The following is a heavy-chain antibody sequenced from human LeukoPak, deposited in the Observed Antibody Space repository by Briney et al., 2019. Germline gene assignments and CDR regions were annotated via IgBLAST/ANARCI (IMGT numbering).Heavy chain of an antibody. V-gene: IGHV4-39*01. J-gene: IGHJ3*02. Sequence: SETLSLTCTVSGGSISSSSYSWGWIRQPPGKGLEWIVSIYYSGSTYYNPSLKSRVTISVDTSKNQFSLKLSSVTAADTAVYYCARPNIVVVPAAIPAPPNGAFDIWGQGTMVTVSS. CDR2: IYYSGST. CDR1: GGSISSSSYS. D-gene: IGHD2-2*02. CDR3: ARPNIVVVPAAIPAPPNGAFDI.